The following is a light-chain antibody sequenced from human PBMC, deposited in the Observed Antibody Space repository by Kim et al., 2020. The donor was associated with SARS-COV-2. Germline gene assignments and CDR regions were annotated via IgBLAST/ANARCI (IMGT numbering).Light chain of an antibody. CDR3: CSYAGSYTVV. CDR2: DVS. CDR1: SSDGGGYNY. V-gene: IGLV2-11*01. J-gene: IGLJ2*01. Sequence: GQSVTISCTGTSSDGGGYNYVPWYQQHPGKAPKLMIYDVSKRPSGVPDRFSGSKSGNTASLTISGLQAEDEADYYCCSYAGSYTVVFGGGTQLTVL.